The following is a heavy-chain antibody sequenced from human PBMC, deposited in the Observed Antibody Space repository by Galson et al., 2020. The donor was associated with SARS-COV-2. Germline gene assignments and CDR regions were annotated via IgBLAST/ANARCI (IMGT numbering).Heavy chain of an antibody. CDR2: IALSGSTK. CDR3: ARVDSWTGSGCDAVDG. J-gene: IGHJ3*01. CDR1: GFSFSSYD. V-gene: IGHV3-48*03. Sequence: GESLKIYCVGPGFSFSSYDMNWVRQAPGKGLEWMAFIALSGSTKYYAGSVMGRFTISRDNAKNSLFLQMNSLRVEDTAVYYCARVDSWTGSGCDAVDGWGQGTMVTVSS. D-gene: IGHD3-9*01.